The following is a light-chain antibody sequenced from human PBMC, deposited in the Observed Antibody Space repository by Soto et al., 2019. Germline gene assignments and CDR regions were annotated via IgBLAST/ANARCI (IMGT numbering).Light chain of an antibody. CDR3: QQSYSTPLT. J-gene: IGKJ4*01. CDR2: AAS. Sequence: DIQVTQSPPTLSASVGDRVTITFRASQGIRNYLGWYQQKPGKAPKLLIYAASSLQSGVPSRFSGSGSGTDFTLTISSLQPEDFATYYCQQSYSTPLTFGGGTKVDI. CDR1: QGIRNY. V-gene: IGKV1-39*01.